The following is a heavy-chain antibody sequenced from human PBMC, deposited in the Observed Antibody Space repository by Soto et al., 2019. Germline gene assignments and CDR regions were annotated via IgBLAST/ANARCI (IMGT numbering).Heavy chain of an antibody. D-gene: IGHD3-16*01. V-gene: IGHV4-59*08. Sequence: PSGTLSLTCTVCGGSISSYHWSWIRQHPGKGLEWIGYIYYSGSTNYNPSLKSRVTISVDTSKNQFSLKLSSVTAADTAVYYCARRGEDYYYYMDVWGKGTTVTVSS. CDR2: IYYSGST. CDR1: GGSISSYH. CDR3: ARRGEDYYYYMDV. J-gene: IGHJ6*03.